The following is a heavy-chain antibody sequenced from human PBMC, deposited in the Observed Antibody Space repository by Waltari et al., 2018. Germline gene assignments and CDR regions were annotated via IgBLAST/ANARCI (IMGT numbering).Heavy chain of an antibody. CDR2: RGYDGSNK. D-gene: IGHD5-18*01. J-gene: IGHJ4*02. CDR3: AKDVDTAMAIFDY. Sequence: QVQLVESGGGVVQPGRSLRLSCAASGFTFSSSGMHWVRQAPGKGLEWVAVRGYDGSNKYYADSVKGRFTISRDNSKNTLYLQMNSLRAEDTAMYYCAKDVDTAMAIFDYWGQGTLVTVSS. CDR1: GFTFSSSG. V-gene: IGHV3-30*18.